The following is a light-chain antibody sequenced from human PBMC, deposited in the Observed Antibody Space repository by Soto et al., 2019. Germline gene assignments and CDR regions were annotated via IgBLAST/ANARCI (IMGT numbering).Light chain of an antibody. CDR2: GAS. CDR1: QSVSRYY. CDR3: QQALS. V-gene: IGKV3D-7*01. Sequence: TVLTQSPATLSLSPGERATLSCRASQSVSRYYLSWYQQRPGQPPRLLIYGASTRATGIPARFSGSGSGADFTLTITSLQLEDFAVYCCQQALSFGGGTRVEIK. J-gene: IGKJ4*01.